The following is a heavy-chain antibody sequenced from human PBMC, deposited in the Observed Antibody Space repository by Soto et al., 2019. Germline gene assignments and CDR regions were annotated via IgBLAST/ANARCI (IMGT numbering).Heavy chain of an antibody. Sequence: RLSCAASGFSFNNHAMTWVRQAPGKGLEWVSGISGSGSTTHYADSVKGRFTISRDHSKDTLYLQMNSLRADDTAVYFCAKDRLMLTMVVVGAFDFWGLGTMVTVSS. V-gene: IGHV3-23*01. CDR3: AKDRLMLTMVVVGAFDF. J-gene: IGHJ3*01. CDR1: GFSFNNHA. D-gene: IGHD3-22*01. CDR2: ISGSGSTT.